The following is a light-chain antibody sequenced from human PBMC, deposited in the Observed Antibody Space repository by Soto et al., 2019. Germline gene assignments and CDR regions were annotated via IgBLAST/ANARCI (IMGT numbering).Light chain of an antibody. CDR2: AAS. CDR3: HQFGGSPLFT. J-gene: IGKJ3*01. CDR1: QTISSSY. Sequence: EIVLTQSPGTLSLSPGERATLSCRASQTISSSYLAWYQQKPGQAPRLLIYAASTRATGIPDRFSGSGYGTDFTLTINRLEPEDFEVYFWHQFGGSPLFTFGPGTKVDIK. V-gene: IGKV3-20*01.